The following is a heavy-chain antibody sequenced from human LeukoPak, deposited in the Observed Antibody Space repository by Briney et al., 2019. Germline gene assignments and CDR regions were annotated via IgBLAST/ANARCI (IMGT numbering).Heavy chain of an antibody. Sequence: ASVKVSCKASGYTFTGYYMHWVRQAPGQGLEWMGWINPNSGGTNYAQKFQGRVTMNRDTSISTAYMELSRLRSDDTAVYYCARGGGSSTSCYTNWGQGTLVTVSS. D-gene: IGHD2-2*02. CDR1: GYTFTGYY. CDR3: ARGGGSSTSCYTN. J-gene: IGHJ4*02. V-gene: IGHV1-2*02. CDR2: INPNSGGT.